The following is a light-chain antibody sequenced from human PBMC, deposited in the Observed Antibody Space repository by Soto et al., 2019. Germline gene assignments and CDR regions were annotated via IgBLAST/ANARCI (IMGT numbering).Light chain of an antibody. Sequence: DVVMTQSPLSLPVTLGQPASISCRSSQSLLSSDGNTFLNWFQQRPGQSPRRLIYKVSNRDSGGPDRFNGIGSGTDFTLKISRVEAEDVGVYYCMQGSHWPPWTFGQGTKVEIK. J-gene: IGKJ1*01. V-gene: IGKV2-30*01. CDR1: QSLLSSDGNTF. CDR3: MQGSHWPPWT. CDR2: KVS.